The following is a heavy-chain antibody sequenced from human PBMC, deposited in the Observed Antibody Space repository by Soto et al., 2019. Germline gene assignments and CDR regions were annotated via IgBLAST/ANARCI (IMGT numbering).Heavy chain of an antibody. V-gene: IGHV4-4*09. D-gene: IGHD2-15*01. Sequence: SETLSLTCTVPGGSISSYYWSWIRQPPGKVRKCIRKINTSSSTNYSPSLKSRVTISVETTKNRCSVSLSSVTDADTAVYYCARHLTSGSISPVVHFNNWGQGTLVTVTS. CDR1: GGSISSYY. CDR2: INTSSST. J-gene: IGHJ4*02. CDR3: ARHLTSGSISPVVHFNN.